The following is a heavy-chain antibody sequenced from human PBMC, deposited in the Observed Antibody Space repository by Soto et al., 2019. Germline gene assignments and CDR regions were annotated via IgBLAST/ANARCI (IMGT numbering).Heavy chain of an antibody. D-gene: IGHD1-26*01. CDR2: VYFSGRT. Sequence: PSETLSLTCTVSGVSVSSGSYYWSWIRQPPGKGLEWIGFVYFSGRTNYHPSLKSRVTISLDTSKNQFSLRLNSVAAADTAVYYCARGSDADSVGFYYYAMDVWGQGTTVTVSS. CDR3: ARGSDADSVGFYYYAMDV. J-gene: IGHJ6*02. V-gene: IGHV4-61*01. CDR1: GVSVSSGSYY.